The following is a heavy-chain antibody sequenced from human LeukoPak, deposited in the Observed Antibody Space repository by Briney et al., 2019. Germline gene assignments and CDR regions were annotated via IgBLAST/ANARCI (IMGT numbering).Heavy chain of an antibody. D-gene: IGHD2-21*02. CDR2: MNPNSGNT. CDR3: ARGSVASGDPSDY. CDR1: GYTFTSYD. V-gene: IGHV1-8*01. J-gene: IGHJ4*02. Sequence: GASVKVSCKASGYTFTSYDINWARQATGQGLEWMGWMNPNSGNTGHAQKFQGRVTMTRNTSISTAYMELSSLRSEDTAVYYCARGSVASGDPSDYWGQGTLVTVSS.